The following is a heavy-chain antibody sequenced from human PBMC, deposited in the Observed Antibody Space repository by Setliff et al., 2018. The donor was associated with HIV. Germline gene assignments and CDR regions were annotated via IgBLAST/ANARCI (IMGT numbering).Heavy chain of an antibody. D-gene: IGHD3-22*01. J-gene: IGHJ6*03. CDR1: GGSITTGSYY. V-gene: IGHV4-61*01. CDR2: IFHTGTT. CDR3: ARGNYDTSDYYTNFYYYYMDV. Sequence: PSETLSLTCSVSGGSITTGSYYWSWIRQHPGKGLEWLGYIFHTGTTNYSPSLRGRVTMSVDPSKNQFSLKLNSVTAADTAIYYCARGNYDTSDYYTNFYYYYMDVWGKGTAVTVSS.